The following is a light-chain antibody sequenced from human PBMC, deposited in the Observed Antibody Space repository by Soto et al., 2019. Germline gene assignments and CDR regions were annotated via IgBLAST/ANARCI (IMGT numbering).Light chain of an antibody. CDR1: QSVGSNY. J-gene: IGKJ4*01. CDR3: QHYGSPLT. CDR2: AAS. V-gene: IGKV3-20*01. Sequence: EIVLTHSPGTLSLSPWERATLSCRASQSVGSNYLAWYQQKPGQTPRLLIYAASSRATGIPDTFSGGGSGTDFTLTISRLEPEDFAVYYCQHYGSPLTFGGGTKVDIK.